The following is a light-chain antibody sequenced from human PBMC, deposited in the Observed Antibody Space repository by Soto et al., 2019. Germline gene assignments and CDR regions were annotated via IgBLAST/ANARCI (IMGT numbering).Light chain of an antibody. Sequence: EIVMTQSPATLCVSPGERATLSCRASQSVGSNLAWDQQKPGQAPRLLILGSSTRATGIPARFSGSGSGTEFTLSISSLQSEDFAVYYCKQYKEWPPFTFGQGTRLEIK. CDR2: GSS. CDR3: KQYKEWPPFT. V-gene: IGKV3-15*01. J-gene: IGKJ5*01. CDR1: QSVGSN.